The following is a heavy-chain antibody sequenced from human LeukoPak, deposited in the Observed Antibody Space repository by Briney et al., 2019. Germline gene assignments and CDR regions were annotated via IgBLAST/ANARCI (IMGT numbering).Heavy chain of an antibody. J-gene: IGHJ4*02. Sequence: GGSLRLSCAASGFTVSSNYMSRVRQAPGKGLEWVSVIYSGGSTYYADSVRGRFTISRDNAKNTLYLQMHSLRAEDTALYYCARDLRGIHDYWGQGILVTVSS. CDR3: ARDLRGIHDY. CDR2: IYSGGST. CDR1: GFTVSSNY. V-gene: IGHV3-53*01. D-gene: IGHD3-16*01.